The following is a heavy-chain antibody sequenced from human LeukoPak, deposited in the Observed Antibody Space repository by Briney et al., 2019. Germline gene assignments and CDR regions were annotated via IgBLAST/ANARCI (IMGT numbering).Heavy chain of an antibody. J-gene: IGHJ5*02. CDR2: INPNSGVT. Sequence: WASVKVSCKASGYTFTGYYMHWVRQAPGQRLEWMGWINPNSGVTKYAQKFQGRVTMTSDTSISTAYMELRRLRSDDTAVYYCARRWSSSSHWFDPWGQGTLVTVSS. V-gene: IGHV1-2*02. CDR1: GYTFTGYY. D-gene: IGHD6-6*01. CDR3: ARRWSSSSHWFDP.